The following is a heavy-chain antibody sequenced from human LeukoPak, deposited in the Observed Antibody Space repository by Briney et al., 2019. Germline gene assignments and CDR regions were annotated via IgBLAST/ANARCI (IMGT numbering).Heavy chain of an antibody. V-gene: IGHV4-34*01. CDR3: ARVIRFNGFGELRFDY. D-gene: IGHD3-10*01. CDR1: GGSFSGYY. Sequence: SETLSLTCAVYGGSFSGYYWSWIRQSPGKGLEGIGEINHDGNTNYNSSLTSRVTLSVDTSKSQFSLKLSSVTAADTAIYYCARVIRFNGFGELRFDYWGRGTLLTVSS. J-gene: IGHJ4*02. CDR2: INHDGNT.